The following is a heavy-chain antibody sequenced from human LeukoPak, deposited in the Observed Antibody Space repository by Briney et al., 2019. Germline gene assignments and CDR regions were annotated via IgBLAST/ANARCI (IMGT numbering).Heavy chain of an antibody. Sequence: SETLSLTCAVYGGSFSGYYWSWIRQPPGKGLEWIGEINHSGSTNYNPPLKSRVTISVDTSKNQFSLKLSSVTAADTAVYYCARTYDFWSGALDPWGQGTLVTVSS. CDR1: GGSFSGYY. V-gene: IGHV4-34*01. D-gene: IGHD3-3*01. CDR3: ARTYDFWSGALDP. CDR2: INHSGST. J-gene: IGHJ5*02.